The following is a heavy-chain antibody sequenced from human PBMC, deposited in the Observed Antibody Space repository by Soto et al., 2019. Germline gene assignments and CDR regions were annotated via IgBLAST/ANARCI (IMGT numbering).Heavy chain of an antibody. CDR1: GGTFSSYT. CDR2: IIPILGIA. D-gene: IGHD6-13*01. Sequence: QVQLVQSGAEVKKPGSSVKVSCKASGGTFSSYTISWVRQAPGQGLEWMGRIIPILGIANYAQKFQGRVTITADKSTSTAYMELSSLRSEDTAVYYCARDLYEVAAAGTRGFDYWGQGTLVTVSS. J-gene: IGHJ4*02. V-gene: IGHV1-69*08. CDR3: ARDLYEVAAAGTRGFDY.